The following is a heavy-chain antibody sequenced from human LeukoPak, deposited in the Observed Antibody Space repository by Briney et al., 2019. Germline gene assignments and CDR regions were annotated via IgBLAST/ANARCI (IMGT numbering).Heavy chain of an antibody. D-gene: IGHD7-27*01. CDR1: GYTFTGYY. V-gene: IGHV1-2*02. J-gene: IGHJ4*02. Sequence: ASVKVSCKASGYTFTGYYMHWVRQAPGQGLEWMGWINPNSGGTNYARTFQGRVTMTRDTSISTAYMELSRLRSDDTAVYYCARVLGTGGFLGYWGQGTLVTVSS. CDR3: ARVLGTGGFLGY. CDR2: INPNSGGT.